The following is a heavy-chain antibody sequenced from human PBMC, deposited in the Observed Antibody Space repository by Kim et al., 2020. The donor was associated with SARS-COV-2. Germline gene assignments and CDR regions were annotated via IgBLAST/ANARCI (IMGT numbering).Heavy chain of an antibody. D-gene: IGHD6-6*01. J-gene: IGHJ4*02. Sequence: YGASAKGRFTISRENAKSSLSLQRNSLRAEDMAVYYCARVGPGSSFFDYWGQGTLVTVSS. CDR3: ARVGPGSSFFDY. V-gene: IGHV3-7*03.